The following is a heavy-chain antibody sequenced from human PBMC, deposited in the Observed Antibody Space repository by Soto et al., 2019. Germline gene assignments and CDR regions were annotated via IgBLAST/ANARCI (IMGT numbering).Heavy chain of an antibody. J-gene: IGHJ6*02. CDR2: ISTYNGDT. CDR3: AIAGAAPYYYYGMDV. V-gene: IGHV1-18*01. CDR1: GYTFSTSG. Sequence: QVQLVQSGAEVRKPGASVKVSCKASGYTFSTSGMSWLRQAPGQGLEWMGWISTYNGDTNDAPKFQDRVTMTSDTSTSTVYMERRSLRSDDTAVYSCAIAGAAPYYYYGMDVWGQGTRVTVSS. D-gene: IGHD2-15*01.